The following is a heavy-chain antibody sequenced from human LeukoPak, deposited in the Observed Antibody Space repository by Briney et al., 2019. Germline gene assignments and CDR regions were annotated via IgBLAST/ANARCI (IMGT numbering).Heavy chain of an antibody. CDR1: GGSISSYY. J-gene: IGHJ4*02. CDR2: IYYSGST. D-gene: IGHD1-26*01. Sequence: SETLSLTCTVSGGSISSYYWSWIRQPPGKGLEWIGYIYYSGSTNYNPSLKSRVTISVDTSKNQFSLKLSSVTAADTAVYYCARGXWELGGYFDYWGQGTLVTVSS. CDR3: ARGXWELGGYFDY. V-gene: IGHV4-59*01.